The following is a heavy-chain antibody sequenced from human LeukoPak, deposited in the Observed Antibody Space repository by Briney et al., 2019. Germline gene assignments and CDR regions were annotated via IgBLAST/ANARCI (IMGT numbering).Heavy chain of an antibody. CDR2: ISGSGGST. Sequence: GSLRLSCAASGFTFSSYAMSWVRQAPGKGLEWVSAISGSGGSTYYADSVKGRFTISRDNSKNTLYLQMNSLRAEDTAVYYCAKDLSQAGAQPPLPYYFDYWGQGTLVTVSS. D-gene: IGHD6-19*01. V-gene: IGHV3-23*01. J-gene: IGHJ4*02. CDR3: AKDLSQAGAQPPLPYYFDY. CDR1: GFTFSSYA.